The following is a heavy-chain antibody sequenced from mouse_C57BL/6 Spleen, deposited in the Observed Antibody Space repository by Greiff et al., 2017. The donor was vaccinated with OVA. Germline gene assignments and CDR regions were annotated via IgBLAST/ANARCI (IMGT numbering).Heavy chain of an antibody. V-gene: IGHV15-2*01. CDR3: AREGKYGSYGYFDV. D-gene: IGHD2-1*01. CDR2: ILPSIGRT. Sequence: QVQLQQSGSELRSPGSSVKLSCKDFDSEVFPIAYMCWVRQQPGHGFEWIGGILPSIGRTIYGEMFEDKATLDADTLSNTAYLELNSLTSGNSAIYYCAREGKYGSYGYFDVWGTGTTVTVSS. J-gene: IGHJ1*03. CDR1: DSEVFPIAY.